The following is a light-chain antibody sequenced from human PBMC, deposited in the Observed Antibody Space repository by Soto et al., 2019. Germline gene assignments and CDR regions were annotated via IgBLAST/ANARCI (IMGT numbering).Light chain of an antibody. CDR3: QQYDDLPLT. CDR2: DAS. Sequence: DIQMTQSPSSLSASIGDRVTISCQASQAIINHLNWYQKKPGKAPNLLIYDASNLHTGVPSRFSGSGSGTEFTFIISSLQPEDVATYYCQQYDDLPLTFGGGTKVEI. J-gene: IGKJ4*01. CDR1: QAIINH. V-gene: IGKV1-33*01.